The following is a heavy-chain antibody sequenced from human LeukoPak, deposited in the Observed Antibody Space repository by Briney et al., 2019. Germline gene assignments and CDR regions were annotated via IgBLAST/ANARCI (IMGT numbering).Heavy chain of an antibody. D-gene: IGHD3-9*01. CDR2: ISWNSGSI. J-gene: IGHJ4*02. Sequence: GRSVRLSCAASGFTFDDYAMHWVRQAPGKGLEWVSGISWNSGSIGYADSVKGRFTISRDNAKNSLYLQMNSLRAEDTALYYFAKEGLRYFDWLLYGGGDFDYWGQGTLVTVSS. CDR3: AKEGLRYFDWLLYGGGDFDY. V-gene: IGHV3-9*01. CDR1: GFTFDDYA.